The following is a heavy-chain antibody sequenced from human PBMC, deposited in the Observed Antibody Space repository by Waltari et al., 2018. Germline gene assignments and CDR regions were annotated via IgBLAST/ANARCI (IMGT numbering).Heavy chain of an antibody. Sequence: GLEWVGRIKSKTDGGTTDYAAPVKGRFTISRDDSKNTLYLQMNSLKTEDTAVYYCTTELELDVVVPAASLFDYWGQGTLVTVSS. V-gene: IGHV3-15*01. CDR3: TTELELDVVVPAASLFDY. J-gene: IGHJ4*02. D-gene: IGHD2-2*01. CDR2: IKSKTDGGTT.